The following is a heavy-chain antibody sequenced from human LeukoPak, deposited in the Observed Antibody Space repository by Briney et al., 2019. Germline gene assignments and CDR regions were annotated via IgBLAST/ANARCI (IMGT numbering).Heavy chain of an antibody. CDR3: ATTFFTSHYFDY. Sequence: GSLRLSCAASGFTFNNYAMHWVRQAPGKGLEYVSGISGNGGSTHYANSVKGRFTISRDNSKNTLYLQMGSLRAEDMAVYYCATTFFTSHYFDYWGQGTLVTVSS. J-gene: IGHJ4*02. CDR2: ISGNGGST. V-gene: IGHV3-64*01. CDR1: GFTFNNYA. D-gene: IGHD3-3*02.